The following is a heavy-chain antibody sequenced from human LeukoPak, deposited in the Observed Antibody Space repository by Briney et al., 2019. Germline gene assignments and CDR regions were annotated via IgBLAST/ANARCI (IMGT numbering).Heavy chain of an antibody. CDR1: GYTSTSYD. CDR2: MNPNSGNT. V-gene: IGHV1-8*01. CDR3: ARGKTITMVQGVIFY. J-gene: IGHJ4*02. D-gene: IGHD3-10*01. Sequence: ASVKVSCKASGYTSTSYDINWVRQATGQGLEWMGWMNPNSGNTGYAQKFQGRVTMTRNTSISTAYMELSSLRSEDTAVYYCARGKTITMVQGVIFYWGQGTLVTVSS.